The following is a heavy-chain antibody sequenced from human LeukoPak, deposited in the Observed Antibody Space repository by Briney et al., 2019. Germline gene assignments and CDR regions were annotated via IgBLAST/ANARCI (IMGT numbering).Heavy chain of an antibody. CDR1: GFTFDDYA. CDR2: IRWNSGSL. J-gene: IGHJ6*02. V-gene: IGHV3-9*01. D-gene: IGHD4-17*01. CDR3: AKDYGDYGYYGMDV. Sequence: GGSLRLSCAASGFTFDDYAMHWVRQAPGKGLEWVSGIRWNSGSLGYADSVKGRFTISRDNPKNSLYLQMNSLRAEDTALYYCAKDYGDYGYYGMDVWGHGTTVTVSS.